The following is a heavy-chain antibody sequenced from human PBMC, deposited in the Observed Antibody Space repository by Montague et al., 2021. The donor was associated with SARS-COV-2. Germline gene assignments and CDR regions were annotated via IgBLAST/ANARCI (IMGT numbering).Heavy chain of an antibody. CDR1: GDSVSSNSGA. V-gene: IGHV6-1*01. CDR3: ARSKLLRSGYSSGWYGPGWFDP. D-gene: IGHD6-19*01. J-gene: IGHJ5*02. CDR2: TYYRSKWHV. Sequence: CAISGDSVSSNSGAWNWIRLSPSRSLEWLGRTYYRSKWHVDYAGSVRSRITINPDTSKNQFSLQMSSVTPDDTAVYYCARSKLLRSGYSSGWYGPGWFDPWGQGTPVTVSS.